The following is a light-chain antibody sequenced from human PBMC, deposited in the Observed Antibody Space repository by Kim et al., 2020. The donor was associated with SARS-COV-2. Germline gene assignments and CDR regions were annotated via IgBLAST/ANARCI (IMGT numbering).Light chain of an antibody. CDR2: KAS. Sequence: DMQMTQSPSSLSASVGERVTITCRASQSISNWLAWYQQKPGKPPKLLIYKASILEDGVPSRFSGSGSGTEFTLTISGLQPDDLATYYCQQYNTVSRTFGQGTKVEVK. CDR1: QSISNW. V-gene: IGKV1-5*03. J-gene: IGKJ1*01. CDR3: QQYNTVSRT.